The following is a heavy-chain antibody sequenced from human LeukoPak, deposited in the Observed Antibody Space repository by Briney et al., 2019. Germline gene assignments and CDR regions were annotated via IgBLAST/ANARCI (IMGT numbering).Heavy chain of an antibody. V-gene: IGHV4-34*01. D-gene: IGHD3-22*01. J-gene: IGHJ3*02. CDR3: ARLSRITLIVVAAETFDI. CDR2: INHSGST. Sequence: PSETLSLTCTVSGGSISSYYWSWIRQPPGKGLEWIGEINHSGSTSNNPSLKSRVTISVDTSQNQFSLKLSSVTAADTAVYYCARLSRITLIVVAAETFDIWGQGAMVTVSS. CDR1: GGSISSYY.